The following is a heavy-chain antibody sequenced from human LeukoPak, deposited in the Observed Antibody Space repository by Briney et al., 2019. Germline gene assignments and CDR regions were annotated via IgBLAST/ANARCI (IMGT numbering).Heavy chain of an antibody. J-gene: IGHJ3*02. CDR1: GYTFTSYG. Sequence: GASVKVSCKASGYTFTSYGISWVRQAPGQGLEWMGWISAYNGNTNYAQKLQCRVTMTTDTSTSTAYMELRSLRSDDTAVYYCAHFSRTVNAFDIWGQGTMVTDSS. CDR3: AHFSRTVNAFDI. V-gene: IGHV1-18*01. D-gene: IGHD2-2*01. CDR2: ISAYNGNT.